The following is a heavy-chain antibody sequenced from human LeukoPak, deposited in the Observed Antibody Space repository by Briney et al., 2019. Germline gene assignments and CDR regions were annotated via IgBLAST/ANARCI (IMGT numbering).Heavy chain of an antibody. D-gene: IGHD3-10*01. J-gene: IGHJ4*02. CDR1: GDSISSSRYY. Sequence: SETLSLTCIVSGDSISSSRYYWGWIRQPPGKGLEWIGYVYYSGSANYNPSLKSRVTISVDTSKNQFSLKLSSVTAADTAVYYCARHEKLGQFDYWGQGTLVTVSS. V-gene: IGHV4-61*05. CDR3: ARHEKLGQFDY. CDR2: VYYSGSA.